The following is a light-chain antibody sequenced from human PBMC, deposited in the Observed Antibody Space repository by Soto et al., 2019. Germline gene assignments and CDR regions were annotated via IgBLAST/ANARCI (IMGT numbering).Light chain of an antibody. CDR1: QSISNW. CDR2: RAS. CDR3: QQYDSSPWT. Sequence: DIQMTQSPSTLSASIGDRVTITCRASQSISNWLAWYQQKPGKAPKLLIYRASSLEGGVPSRFGGSGSGTEFNLTISSLQPDDFATYYCQQYDSSPWTFGQGTKVDIK. J-gene: IGKJ1*01. V-gene: IGKV1-5*03.